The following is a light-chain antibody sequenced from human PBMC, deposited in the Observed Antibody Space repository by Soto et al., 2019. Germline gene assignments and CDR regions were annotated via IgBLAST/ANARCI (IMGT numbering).Light chain of an antibody. J-gene: IGKJ2*01. CDR1: QSISSW. CDR3: QQYNTYRT. V-gene: IGKV1-5*03. CDR2: KAS. Sequence: DIPMTQSPSTLSASVGDRVTITCRASQSISSWLAWYQQKPGKAPKLLIYKASNLESGVPARFSGSGSGTEFTLTISSLQPDDFATYYCQQYNTYRTFGQGTKLEIK.